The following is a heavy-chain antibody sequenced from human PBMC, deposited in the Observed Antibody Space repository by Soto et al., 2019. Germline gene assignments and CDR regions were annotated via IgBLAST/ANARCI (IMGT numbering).Heavy chain of an antibody. V-gene: IGHV3-48*02. CDR2: ISSSSSPI. D-gene: IGHD2-2*02. CDR1: RFTFSSYD. CDR3: ARYGGYCTSTNCYNYGMDV. J-gene: IGHJ6*02. Sequence: PGGSLRLSCAASRFTFSSYDMNWVRQAPGKWLEWVSYISSSSSPIYYADSVKGRFTISRDNAKNSLYLQMNSLRDEDTAVYYCARYGGYCTSTNCYNYGMDVWGQGXTVTVYS.